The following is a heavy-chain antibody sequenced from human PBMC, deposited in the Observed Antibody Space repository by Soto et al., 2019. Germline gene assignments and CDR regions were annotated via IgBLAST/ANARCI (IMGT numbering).Heavy chain of an antibody. CDR1: GYTFTTYS. Sequence: QVQLVQSGAEVKRPGASVNVSCKASGYTFTTYSLSWVRQAPGQGLEWMGWISPFNGDATDAQKFQDRVTLTTDTSTSTAYMELRRLRDDDTAVYYCARGADIVLIPALDYWGRGTLVIVSS. CDR2: ISPFNGDA. V-gene: IGHV1-18*04. D-gene: IGHD2-8*02. CDR3: ARGADIVLIPALDY. J-gene: IGHJ4*02.